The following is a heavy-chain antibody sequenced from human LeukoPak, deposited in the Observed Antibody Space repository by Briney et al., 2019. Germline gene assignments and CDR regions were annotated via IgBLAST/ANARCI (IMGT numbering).Heavy chain of an antibody. J-gene: IGHJ4*02. V-gene: IGHV4-34*01. CDR3: ARRDSAAGFPY. CDR1: GGSFSGYY. CDR2: INHSGST. Sequence: PSETLSLTCAVYGGSFSGYYWSWIRQPPGKGLEWIGEINHSGSTNYNPPLRSRVTISVDTSKNQFSLKLSSVTAADTAVYYCARRDSAAGFPYWGQGTLVTVSS. D-gene: IGHD6-13*01.